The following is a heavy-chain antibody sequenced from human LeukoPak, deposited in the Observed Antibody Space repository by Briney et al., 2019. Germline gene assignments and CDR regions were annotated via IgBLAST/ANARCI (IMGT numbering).Heavy chain of an antibody. CDR3: ASLAAEKPWFYNWIDP. J-gene: IGHJ5*02. CDR2: INHSGST. CDR1: GGSFSGYY. Sequence: TSETLSLTCAVYGGSFSGYYWSWIRQPPGKGLEWIGEINHSGSTNYNPSLKSRVTISVDTSKNQFSLKLSSVTAADTAVYYCASLAAEKPWFYNWIDPWGQGTLVTVSS. V-gene: IGHV4-34*01. D-gene: IGHD3-10*01.